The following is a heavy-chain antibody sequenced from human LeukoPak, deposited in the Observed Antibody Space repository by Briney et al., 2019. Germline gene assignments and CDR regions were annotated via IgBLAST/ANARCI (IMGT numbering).Heavy chain of an antibody. D-gene: IGHD6-13*01. CDR1: GGSIRSSSYY. CDR2: IYYSGST. Sequence: SETLSLTCTVSGGSIRSSSYYWGWIRQPPGRGLEWIGSIYYSGSTYYNPSLKSRVPISVDTSKTQFSLKLRSVTDAHTAVYYCARHRRRHIATFYWGQGTLVTVSS. V-gene: IGHV4-39*01. CDR3: ARHRRRHIATFY. J-gene: IGHJ4*02.